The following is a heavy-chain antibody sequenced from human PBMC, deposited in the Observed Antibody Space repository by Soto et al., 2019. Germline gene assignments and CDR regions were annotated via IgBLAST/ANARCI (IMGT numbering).Heavy chain of an antibody. D-gene: IGHD6-19*01. CDR1: GYTFTSYD. CDR2: MNPNSGNT. J-gene: IGHJ3*01. V-gene: IGHV1-8*01. CDR3: AGEAFPRQWVVNDAFDF. Sequence: QVQLVQSGAEVKKPGASVKVSCKASGYTFTSYDINWVRQATGQGREWMGWMNPNSGNTGYAQKFQGRVTMTRNTSIGTAYMELRSLRYKETAAYYCAGEAFPRQWVVNDAFDFWGQGTMVTVSS.